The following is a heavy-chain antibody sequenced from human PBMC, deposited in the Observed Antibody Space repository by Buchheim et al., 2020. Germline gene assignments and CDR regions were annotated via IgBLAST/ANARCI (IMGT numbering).Heavy chain of an antibody. Sequence: QVQLVQSGAEVKKPGASVKVSCKASGYTFSSYDINWVRQATGQGLEWMGWMNPNSGNTGYAQKFQGRVTMTRNTSVSTAYMELSSLRSEDTAPYYCARSPSWPNHYGDYYLDYWGQGTL. J-gene: IGHJ4*02. D-gene: IGHD4-17*01. CDR2: MNPNSGNT. CDR1: GYTFSSYD. V-gene: IGHV1-8*01. CDR3: ARSPSWPNHYGDYYLDY.